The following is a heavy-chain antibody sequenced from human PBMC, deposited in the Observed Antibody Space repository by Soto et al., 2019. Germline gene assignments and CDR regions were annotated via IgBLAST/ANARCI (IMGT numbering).Heavy chain of an antibody. CDR2: ITTDKGKT. Sequence: QVQLVQSGPEVKKPGASVKVSCKTSGYTFTSYGISWVRKAPGQGLEWMGWITTDKGKTNYAQKFQGRGNMTTDTSKSTGYMELRSLRSDDTAVYYCATRSPAFDFWGQGTLVNVST. CDR1: GYTFTSYG. V-gene: IGHV1-18*01. J-gene: IGHJ4*02. CDR3: ATRSPAFDF.